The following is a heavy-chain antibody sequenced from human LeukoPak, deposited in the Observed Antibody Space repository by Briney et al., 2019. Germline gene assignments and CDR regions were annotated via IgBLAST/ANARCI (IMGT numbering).Heavy chain of an antibody. V-gene: IGHV1-2*02. CDR2: INPNSGGT. D-gene: IGHD3-10*01. CDR1: GYTFTGYY. CDR3: ARALQSATMIRGARGDY. Sequence: ASVKVSCKASGYTFTGYYMHWVRQAPGQGLEWMGWINPNSGGTNYAQKFQGRVTMTRDTSISTAYMELSRLRSDDTAVYYCARALQSATMIRGARGDYWGQGTLVTVSS. J-gene: IGHJ4*02.